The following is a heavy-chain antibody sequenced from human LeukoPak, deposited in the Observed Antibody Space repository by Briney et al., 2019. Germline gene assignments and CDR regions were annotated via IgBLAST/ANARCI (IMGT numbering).Heavy chain of an antibody. V-gene: IGHV3-48*02. J-gene: IGHJ6*02. CDR2: IGSSSRSI. D-gene: IGHD3-10*01. CDR1: GFTFSRSN. Sequence: GGSLRLSCAASGFTFSRSNMNWVRQAPGKGLEWVSYIGSSSRSIYYADSVKGRFTISRDDAKNSLYLQMNSLRDEDTAVYYCERDPVRGMDVWGQGTTVTVSS. CDR3: ERDPVRGMDV.